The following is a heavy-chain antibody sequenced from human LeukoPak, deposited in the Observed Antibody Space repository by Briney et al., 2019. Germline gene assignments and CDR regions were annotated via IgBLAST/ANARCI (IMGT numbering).Heavy chain of an antibody. J-gene: IGHJ6*03. V-gene: IGHV1-46*01. CDR1: GYTFTSYY. D-gene: IGHD3-9*01. Sequence: ASVKVSCKASGYTFTSYYMHWVRQAPGQGLEWMGIINPSGGSTSYAQKFQGRVTMTRDMSTSTVYMELSSLRSDDTAVYYCARDMLRYFRGSAYYYMDVWGKGTTVTISS. CDR2: INPSGGST. CDR3: ARDMLRYFRGSAYYYMDV.